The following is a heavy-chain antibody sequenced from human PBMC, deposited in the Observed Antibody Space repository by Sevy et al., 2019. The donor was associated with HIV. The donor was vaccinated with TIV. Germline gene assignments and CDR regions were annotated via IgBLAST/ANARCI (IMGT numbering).Heavy chain of an antibody. CDR1: GFTFSSYA. D-gene: IGHD3-22*01. CDR2: ISGSGGST. CDR3: AKDPDYYDSCGYPGIEDY. J-gene: IGHJ4*02. V-gene: IGHV3-23*01. Sequence: GGSLRLSCAASGFTFSSYAMSWVRQAPGKGLEWVSAISGSGGSTYYADSVKGRLTISGDNSKNPLCLQMNSLRAEDTAVYYCAKDPDYYDSCGYPGIEDYWGQGTLVTVSS.